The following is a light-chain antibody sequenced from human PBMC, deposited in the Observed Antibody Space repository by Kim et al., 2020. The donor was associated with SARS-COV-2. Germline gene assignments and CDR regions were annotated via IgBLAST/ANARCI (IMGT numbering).Light chain of an antibody. Sequence: QSVLTQPPSVSGTPGQRVTISCSGSTSNIGSNYVSWYQQIPGTAPQLLIFSNNRRPLGVPDRFYGSKSGTSASLAISGLQSGEEADYYCAAWDDSLNALVFGGGTKLTVL. V-gene: IGLV1-44*01. CDR2: SNN. CDR3: AAWDDSLNALV. J-gene: IGLJ3*02. CDR1: TSNIGSNY.